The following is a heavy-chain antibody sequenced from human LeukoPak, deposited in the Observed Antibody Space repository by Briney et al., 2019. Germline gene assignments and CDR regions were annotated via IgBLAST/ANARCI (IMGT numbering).Heavy chain of an antibody. Sequence: ASVEVSCKASGDTFSSHSMNWVRQAPGQGLEWMGGIIPILDVTNYAQRFQGRVTITADKSTGTAYMELSSLRSEDTAVYYCAILSDGAYCGRDSFYLDCWGQGTLVTVSS. D-gene: IGHD2-21*02. CDR1: GDTFSSHS. J-gene: IGHJ4*02. CDR3: AILSDGAYCGRDSFYLDC. V-gene: IGHV1-69*10. CDR2: IIPILDVT.